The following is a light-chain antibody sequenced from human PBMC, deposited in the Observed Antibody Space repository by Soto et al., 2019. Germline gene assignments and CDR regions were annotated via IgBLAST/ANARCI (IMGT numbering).Light chain of an antibody. V-gene: IGKV1-39*01. J-gene: IGKJ4*01. CDR1: QSIANC. Sequence: DIQMTQSPSSLSASVGDRLTITCRASQSIANCLNWYQHRPGKAPKLLIYAASSLQSGVPSRSSGSGSGTDFTLTISSLQPEDFATYYCQQTYIISALTFGGGTKVEIK. CDR2: AAS. CDR3: QQTYIISALT.